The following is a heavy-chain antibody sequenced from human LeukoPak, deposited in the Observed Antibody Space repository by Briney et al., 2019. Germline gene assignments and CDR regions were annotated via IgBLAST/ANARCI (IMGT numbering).Heavy chain of an antibody. V-gene: IGHV4-39*01. D-gene: IGHD3-3*01. CDR3: ARTYYDFWSGYFKPGYYFDY. Sequence: SETLSLTCTVSGGSISSSSYYWGWIRQPPGKGLEWIGSIYYGGSTYYNPSLKSRVTISVDTSKNQFSLKLSSVTAADTAVYYCARTYYDFWSGYFKPGYYFDYWGQGTLVTVSS. CDR2: IYYGGST. J-gene: IGHJ4*02. CDR1: GGSISSSSYY.